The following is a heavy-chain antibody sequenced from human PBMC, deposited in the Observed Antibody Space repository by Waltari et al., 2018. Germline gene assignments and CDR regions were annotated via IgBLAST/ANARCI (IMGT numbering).Heavy chain of an antibody. D-gene: IGHD3-10*01. CDR3: ARAGYYYGSGSSLYFDY. CDR2: INPIFGTA. CDR1: GYTFTGYY. Sequence: QVQLVQSGAEVKKPGASVKVSCKASGYTFTGYYMHWVRQAPGQGLEWMGRINPIFGTANYAQKFQGRVTITADESTSTAYMELSSLRSEDTAVYYCARAGYYYGSGSSLYFDYWGQGTLVTVSS. J-gene: IGHJ4*02. V-gene: IGHV1-69*01.